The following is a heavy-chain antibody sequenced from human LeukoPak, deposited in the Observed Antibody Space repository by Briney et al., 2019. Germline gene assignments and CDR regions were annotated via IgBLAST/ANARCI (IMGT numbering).Heavy chain of an antibody. CDR3: AKGVPSGGAFDI. V-gene: IGHV3-30*02. CDR2: IRYDGSNK. J-gene: IGHJ3*02. D-gene: IGHD3-10*01. Sequence: AGGSLRLSCAASGFTFSNYWMNWVRQAPGKGLEWVAFIRYDGSNKYYADSVKGRFTISRDNSKNTLYLQMNSLRAEDTAVYYCAKGVPSGGAFDIWGQGTMVTVSS. CDR1: GFTFSNYW.